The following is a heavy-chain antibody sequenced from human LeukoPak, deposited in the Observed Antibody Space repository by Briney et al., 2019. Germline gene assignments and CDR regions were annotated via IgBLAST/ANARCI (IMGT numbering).Heavy chain of an antibody. CDR1: GGSISSYY. D-gene: IGHD3-10*01. V-gene: IGHV4-38-2*02. CDR2: IYHSGST. CDR3: ASMVRGVQQNWFDP. Sequence: SETLSLTCTVSGGSISSYYWGWIRQPPGKGLEWIGSIYHSGSTYYNPSLKSRVTISVDTSKNQFSLKLSSVTAADTAVYYCASMVRGVQQNWFDPWGQGTLVTVSS. J-gene: IGHJ5*02.